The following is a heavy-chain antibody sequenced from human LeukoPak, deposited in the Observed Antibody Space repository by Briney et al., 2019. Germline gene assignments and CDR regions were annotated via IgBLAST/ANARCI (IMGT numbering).Heavy chain of an antibody. V-gene: IGHV4-4*02. Sequence: SETLSLTCAVSGGSISSSNWWSWVRQPPEKGLEWIGEISHDGSTNYNPSFKSRVTISVDKSNNHFSLKLTSATAADTAMYYCARGDNYVFDVWGRGTLVSVSS. CDR1: GGSISSSNW. CDR2: ISHDGST. CDR3: ARGDNYVFDV. D-gene: IGHD5-24*01. J-gene: IGHJ2*01.